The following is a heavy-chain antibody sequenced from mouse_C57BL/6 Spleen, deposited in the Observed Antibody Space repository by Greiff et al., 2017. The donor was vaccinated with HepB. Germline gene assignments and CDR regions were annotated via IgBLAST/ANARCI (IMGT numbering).Heavy chain of an antibody. CDR3: ARGFFDY. J-gene: IGHJ2*01. CDR2: IDPSDSET. Sequence: QVQLKQPGAELVRPGSSVKLSCKASGYTFTSYWMHWVKQRPIQGLEWIGNIDPSDSETHYNQKFKDKATLTVDKSSSTAYMQLSSLTSADSAVYYCARGFFDYWGQGTTLTVSS. CDR1: GYTFTSYW. V-gene: IGHV1-52*01.